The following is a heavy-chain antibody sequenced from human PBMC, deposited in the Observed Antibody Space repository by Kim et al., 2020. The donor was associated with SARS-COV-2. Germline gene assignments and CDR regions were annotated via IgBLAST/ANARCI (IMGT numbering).Heavy chain of an antibody. CDR3: ARGAENSYYFDY. Sequence: NYNPSLKSRVTISVDTSKNQFSLKLSSVTAADTAVYYCARGAENSYYFDYWGQGTLVTVSS. J-gene: IGHJ4*02. V-gene: IGHV4-34*01.